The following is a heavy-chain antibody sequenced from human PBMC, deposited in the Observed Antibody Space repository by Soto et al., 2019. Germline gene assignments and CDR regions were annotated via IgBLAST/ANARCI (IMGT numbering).Heavy chain of an antibody. D-gene: IGHD6-19*01. V-gene: IGHV3-30-3*01. Sequence: PGGSLRLSCAASGFTFSSYAMHWVRQSPGKGLEWVAVISYDGSNKYYADSVKGRFTISRDNSKNTLYLQMNSLRAEDTAVYYCARVSSGWYRCFDYWGQGTLVTVSS. CDR3: ARVSSGWYRCFDY. CDR1: GFTFSSYA. CDR2: ISYDGSNK. J-gene: IGHJ4*02.